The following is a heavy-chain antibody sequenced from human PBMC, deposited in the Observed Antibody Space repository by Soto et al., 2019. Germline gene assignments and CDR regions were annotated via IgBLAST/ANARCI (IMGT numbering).Heavy chain of an antibody. CDR2: IYYSGST. J-gene: IGHJ5*02. CDR3: ARVATANILRFLEWLHNWFDP. D-gene: IGHD3-3*01. CDR1: GGSISSSSYY. V-gene: IGHV4-39*01. Sequence: SETLSLTCTVSGGSISSSSYYWGWIRQPPGKGLEWIGSIYYSGSTYYNPSLKSRVTISVDTSKNQFSLKLSSVTAADTAVYYCARVATANILRFLEWLHNWFDPWGQGTLVTVSS.